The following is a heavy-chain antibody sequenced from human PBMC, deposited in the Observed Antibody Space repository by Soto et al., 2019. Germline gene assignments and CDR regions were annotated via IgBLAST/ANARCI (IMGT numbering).Heavy chain of an antibody. V-gene: IGHV3-23*01. CDR3: AKTSKTTILTVYDV. J-gene: IGHJ6*02. CDR1: GFNFSDHG. D-gene: IGHD3-9*01. Sequence: PGGSLRLSCEASGFNFSDHGMSWVRQAPGKGLEWVSVTSGSGGTTYYVDSVKGRFTISRDNPKNTLYLQMNSLRVEDTAVYYCAKTSKTTILTVYDVWGQGTTVTVSS. CDR2: TSGSGGTT.